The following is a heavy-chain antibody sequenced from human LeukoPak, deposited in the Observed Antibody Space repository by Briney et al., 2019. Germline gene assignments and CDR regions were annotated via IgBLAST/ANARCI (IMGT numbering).Heavy chain of an antibody. CDR3: TTSRGGGPPAEYFQH. Sequence: KAGGSLRLSCAASGFSFSAFWMSWVRQAPGKGLEWVGRIKSKTDGGTTDYAAPVKGRFTISRDDSKNTLYLQMNSLKTEDTAVYYCTTSRGGGPPAEYFQHWGQGTLVTVSS. D-gene: IGHD3-16*01. CDR1: GFSFSAFW. J-gene: IGHJ1*01. CDR2: IKSKTDGGTT. V-gene: IGHV3-15*01.